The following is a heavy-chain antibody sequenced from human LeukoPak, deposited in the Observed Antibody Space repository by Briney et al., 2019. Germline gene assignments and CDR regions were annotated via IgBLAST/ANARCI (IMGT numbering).Heavy chain of an antibody. D-gene: IGHD3-22*01. Sequence: SGGSLRLSCAASGFTFSSYAMSWVRQAPGKGLEWVSAISGSGGSTYYADSVKGRFTISRDNSKNTLYLQMNSLRAEDTAVYYCAKGYTLIVVNDAFHIWGQGTMVTVSS. V-gene: IGHV3-23*01. J-gene: IGHJ3*02. CDR3: AKGYTLIVVNDAFHI. CDR1: GFTFSSYA. CDR2: ISGSGGST.